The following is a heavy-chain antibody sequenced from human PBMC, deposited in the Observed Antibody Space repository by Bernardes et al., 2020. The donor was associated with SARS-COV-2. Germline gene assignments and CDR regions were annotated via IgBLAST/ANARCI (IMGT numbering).Heavy chain of an antibody. Sequence: ASVKVSCKASGYTFTGYYMHWVRQAPGQGLEWMGRINPNSGGTNYAQKFQGRVTMTRDTSISTAYMELSRLRSDDTAVYYCASPADCSGGSCSRGPFDLWGRGTLVTVSS. CDR2: INPNSGGT. D-gene: IGHD2-15*01. V-gene: IGHV1-2*06. J-gene: IGHJ2*01. CDR3: ASPADCSGGSCSRGPFDL. CDR1: GYTFTGYY.